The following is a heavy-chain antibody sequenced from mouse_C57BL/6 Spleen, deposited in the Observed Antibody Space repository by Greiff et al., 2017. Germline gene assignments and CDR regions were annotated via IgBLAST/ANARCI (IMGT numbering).Heavy chain of an antibody. CDR1: GYTFTEYT. Sequence: QVHVKQSGAELVKPGASVKLSCKASGYTFTEYTIHWVKQRSGQGLEWIGWFYPGSGSIKYNEKFKDKATLTADKSSSTVYMELSRLTSEDSAVYFCARHEEGVVATRYFDYWGQGTTLTVSS. CDR2: FYPGSGSI. D-gene: IGHD1-1*01. CDR3: ARHEEGVVATRYFDY. V-gene: IGHV1-62-2*01. J-gene: IGHJ2*01.